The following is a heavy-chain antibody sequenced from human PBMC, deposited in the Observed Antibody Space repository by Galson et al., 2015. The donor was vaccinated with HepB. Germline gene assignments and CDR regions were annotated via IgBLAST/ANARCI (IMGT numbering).Heavy chain of an antibody. D-gene: IGHD3-3*01. Sequence: SVKVSCKASGYTFTGYYMHWVRQAPGQGLEWVGWINPNSGGTNYAQKFQGRVTMTRDTSISTAYMELSRLRSDDTAVYYCARDPNHYDFWSGYWGSWFDPWGQGTLVTVSS. CDR3: ARDPNHYDFWSGYWGSWFDP. CDR2: INPNSGGT. CDR1: GYTFTGYY. V-gene: IGHV1-2*02. J-gene: IGHJ5*02.